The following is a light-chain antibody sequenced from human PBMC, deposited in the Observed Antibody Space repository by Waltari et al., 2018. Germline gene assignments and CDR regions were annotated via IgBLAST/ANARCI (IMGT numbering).Light chain of an antibody. V-gene: IGKV3-20*01. J-gene: IGKJ3*01. Sequence: EIVLTQSPGTLSLSPGERATLSCRASQSVSSGYLAWYQQKPGQATRLLIYGASSRATGIPDRFSGSGSGTDFTLTISRLEPEDFAVYYCQQYGRTFGPGTKVDIK. CDR3: QQYGRT. CDR1: QSVSSGY. CDR2: GAS.